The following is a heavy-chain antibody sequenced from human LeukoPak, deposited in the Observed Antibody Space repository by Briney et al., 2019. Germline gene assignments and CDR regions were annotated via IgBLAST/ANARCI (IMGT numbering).Heavy chain of an antibody. CDR3: ARRALFGDSGYDYNWFDP. CDR1: GYTFTAYY. J-gene: IGHJ5*02. CDR2: INPDSGGT. V-gene: IGHV1-2*02. Sequence: ASVKVSCKASGYTFTAYYMHWVRQAPGQGLEWMGWINPDSGGTNYAQKFQGRVTMTRDTSISTAYMELNRLRSNDTAVYYCARRALFGDSGYDYNWFDPWGQGTLVTVSS. D-gene: IGHD5-12*01.